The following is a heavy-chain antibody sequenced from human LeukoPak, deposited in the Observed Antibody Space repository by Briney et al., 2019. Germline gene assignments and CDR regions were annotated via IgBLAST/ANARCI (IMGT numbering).Heavy chain of an antibody. CDR3: ASSACCGSYSVDY. V-gene: IGHV1-2*02. J-gene: IGHJ4*02. CDR1: GYTFTGYY. D-gene: IGHD1-26*01. CDR2: INSKSGGT. Sequence: ASVKVSCKASGYTFTGYYMHWVRQAPGQGLEWLGWINSKSGGTNYSQKFQGRVSMTRDTSSSTAYMELSRLRSDDTAVYYCASSACCGSYSVDYWGQGTLVTVSS.